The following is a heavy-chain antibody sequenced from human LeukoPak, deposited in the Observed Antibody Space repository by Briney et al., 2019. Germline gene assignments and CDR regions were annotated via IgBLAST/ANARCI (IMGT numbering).Heavy chain of an antibody. CDR2: INQDGGKK. V-gene: IGHV3-7*01. CDR3: ARDHTVDGLVFDY. J-gene: IGHJ4*02. CDR1: GFTFSDFW. D-gene: IGHD6-19*01. Sequence: PGGSLRLSCAAAGFTFSDFWMNLVRQAPGKVLELVASINQDGGKKYYVDSVKWRFIISRDNAKNSLLLQMNSLRAADTAVYYCARDHTVDGLVFDYWGQGIPVTVSS.